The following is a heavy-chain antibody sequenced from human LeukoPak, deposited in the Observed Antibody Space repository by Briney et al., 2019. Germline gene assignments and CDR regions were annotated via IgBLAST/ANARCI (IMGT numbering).Heavy chain of an antibody. J-gene: IGHJ4*02. CDR1: GFIFSNFG. CDR2: ISTTSSTI. D-gene: IGHD6-19*01. V-gene: IGHV3-48*02. CDR3: ATTGIAVAGGDY. Sequence: GGSLRLSCAASGFIFSNFGMNWVRQAPGKGLQWLSYISTTSSTIYYADSVKGRFTISRDNAKNSLYLQMNSLRDEDTAVYYCATTGIAVAGGDYWGQGTLVTVSS.